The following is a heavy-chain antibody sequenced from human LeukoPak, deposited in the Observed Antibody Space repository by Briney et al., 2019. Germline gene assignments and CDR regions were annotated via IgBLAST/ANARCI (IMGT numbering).Heavy chain of an antibody. CDR3: TRLGLGDEACWFDP. V-gene: IGHV4-59*01. D-gene: IGHD3-10*01. J-gene: IGHJ5*02. CDR1: GGSISSYY. Sequence: PSETLSLTCTVSGGSISSYYWSWIRQPPGKRLEWIGYIYYSRSTNYNSSLKSRVTISVDTSKSQFSLRLSSVTAADTAMYYCTRLGLGDEACWFDPWGQGTLVTVCS. CDR2: IYYSRST.